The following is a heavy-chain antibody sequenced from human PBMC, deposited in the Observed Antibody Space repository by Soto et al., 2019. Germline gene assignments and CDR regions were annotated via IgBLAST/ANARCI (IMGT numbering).Heavy chain of an antibody. J-gene: IGHJ3*02. CDR3: AKSQGERQLVDAVDI. CDR2: ISYDGANQ. Sequence: QGQLVESGGGVVPPGRSLRLSCVASGFTFSTFSLHWVRQAPGKGLQWVADISYDGANQYYADFVQGRFTISRDNSKNILFLQMNSLSAEDTAVYYCAKSQGERQLVDAVDIWGQGTKVTVSA. V-gene: IGHV3-30-3*02. CDR1: GFTFSTFS.